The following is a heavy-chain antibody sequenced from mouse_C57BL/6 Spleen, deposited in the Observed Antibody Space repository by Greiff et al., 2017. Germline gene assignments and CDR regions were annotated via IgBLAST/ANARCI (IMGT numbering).Heavy chain of an antibody. CDR2: IRNKANNHAT. V-gene: IGHV6-6*01. CDR1: GFTFSDAW. CDR3: TRHTVVAYFDY. J-gene: IGHJ2*01. Sequence: EVMLVESGGGLVQPGGSMKLSCAASGFTFSDAWMDWVRQSPEKGLEWVAEIRNKANNHATYYAESVKGRFTISRDDSKSSVYLQMNSLRAEDTGIYYCTRHTVVAYFDYWGQGTTLTVSS. D-gene: IGHD1-1*01.